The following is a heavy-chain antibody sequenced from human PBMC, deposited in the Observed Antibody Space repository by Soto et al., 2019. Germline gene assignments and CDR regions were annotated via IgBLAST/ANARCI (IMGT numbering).Heavy chain of an antibody. V-gene: IGHV3-23*01. J-gene: IGHJ4*02. Sequence: PGGSLRLSCAASGFIFSSNVMSWVRQAPVKGLEWVSAISGSGGTTYYADSVKGRFTISRDNSKNTLYLQMNSLRAEDTAVYYCARGDGYSNWGQGTLVTVSS. CDR2: ISGSGGTT. CDR1: GFIFSSNV. D-gene: IGHD4-4*01. CDR3: ARGDGYSN.